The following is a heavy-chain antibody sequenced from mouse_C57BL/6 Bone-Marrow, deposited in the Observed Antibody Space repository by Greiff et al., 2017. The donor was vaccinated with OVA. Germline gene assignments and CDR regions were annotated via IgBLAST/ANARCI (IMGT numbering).Heavy chain of an antibody. CDR1: GFTFNTYA. CDR3: VRGGITTVVAPHLYFDV. V-gene: IGHV10-3*01. J-gene: IGHJ1*03. Sequence: GGGLVQPKGSLKLSCAASGFTFNTYAMHWVRQAPGKGLEWVARIRSKSSNYATYYADSVKDRFTISRDDSQSMLSLQMNNLKTEDTAMYYCVRGGITTVVAPHLYFDVWGTGTTGTVSS. D-gene: IGHD1-1*01. CDR2: IRSKSSNYAT.